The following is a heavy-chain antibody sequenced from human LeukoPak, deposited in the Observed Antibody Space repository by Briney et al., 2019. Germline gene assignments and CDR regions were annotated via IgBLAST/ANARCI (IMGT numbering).Heavy chain of an antibody. Sequence: PGGSLRLSCAASGFTFSSYAMRWVRQAPGKGLEWVSAISGSGGSTYYADSVKGRFTISRDNSKNTLYLQMNSLRAEDTAVYYCAKAAALLRYFGRPARPPDYWGQGTLVTVSS. CDR2: ISGSGGST. D-gene: IGHD3-9*01. CDR1: GFTFSSYA. V-gene: IGHV3-23*01. J-gene: IGHJ4*02. CDR3: AKAAALLRYFGRPARPPDY.